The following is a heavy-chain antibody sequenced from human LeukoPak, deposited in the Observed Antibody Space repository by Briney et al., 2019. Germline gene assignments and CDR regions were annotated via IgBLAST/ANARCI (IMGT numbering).Heavy chain of an antibody. V-gene: IGHV3-23*01. CDR1: GFTFSSYA. Sequence: GASLRLSCAASGFTFSSYAMSWVRQAPGKGLEWVSAISGSGGSTYYADSVKGRFTISRDNSKNTLYLQINSLRAEDTAVYYCAKGNHITIFGVVTTNWFDPWGQGTLVTVSS. CDR3: AKGNHITIFGVVTTNWFDP. CDR2: ISGSGGST. D-gene: IGHD3-3*01. J-gene: IGHJ5*02.